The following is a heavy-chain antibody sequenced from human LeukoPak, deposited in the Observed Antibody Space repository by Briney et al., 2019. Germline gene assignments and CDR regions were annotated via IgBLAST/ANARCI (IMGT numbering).Heavy chain of an antibody. CDR3: AKPRDIDSWAFDV. V-gene: IGHV3-30*18. CDR2: ISYDGRNK. D-gene: IGHD2-15*01. CDR1: GFTFNNHD. J-gene: IGHJ3*01. Sequence: GGSLRLSCAASGFTFNNHDMHWVRQAPGKGLEWVAGISYDGRNKYYADPVKGRFTISRDNSKSTLNLQMNSLRTEDTAVYYCAKPRDIDSWAFDVWGQGTMVTVS.